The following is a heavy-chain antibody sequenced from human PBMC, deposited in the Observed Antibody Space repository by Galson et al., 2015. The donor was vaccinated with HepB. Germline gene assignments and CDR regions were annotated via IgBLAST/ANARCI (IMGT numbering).Heavy chain of an antibody. CDR3: GKGMGELRFLEWLSPDYYYYGMDV. CDR1: GYTFTSYA. CDR2: INAGNGNT. V-gene: IGHV1-3*01. Sequence: SVKVSCKASGYTFTSYAMHWVRQGPGQRLEWMGWINAGNGNTKYSQKFQGRVTITRDTSASTAYMELSSLRSEDTAVYYCGKGMGELRFLEWLSPDYYYYGMDVWGQGTTVTVSS. D-gene: IGHD3-3*01. J-gene: IGHJ6*02.